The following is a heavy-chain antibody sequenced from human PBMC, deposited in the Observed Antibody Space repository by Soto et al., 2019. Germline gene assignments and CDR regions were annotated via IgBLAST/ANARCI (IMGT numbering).Heavy chain of an antibody. CDR3: AKEGVQLWSAFDY. J-gene: IGHJ4*02. V-gene: IGHV3-30*18. CDR1: GFTFSTYG. D-gene: IGHD1-1*01. Sequence: QVQLVESGGGVVQPGRFLRLSCAASGFTFSTYGMHWVRQAPGKGLEWVAVISDDGRNEYYADSLQGRFTISRDNSKNTLFLQMNSLRPDDTAVYYCAKEGVQLWSAFDYWGQGTLVTVSS. CDR2: ISDDGRNE.